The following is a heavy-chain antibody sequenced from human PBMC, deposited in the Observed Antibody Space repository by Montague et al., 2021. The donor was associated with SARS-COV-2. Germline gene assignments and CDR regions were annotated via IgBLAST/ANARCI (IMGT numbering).Heavy chain of an antibody. Sequence: SETLSLTCAVYGASFRNYYWGWIRQSPGKGLEWIGEVDQSGNTNYNPSLKSRVTISADISKNQFSVKLASATAAGTGIYYCARGKRDFPIVVLGASTRTYFDSWGQGTPVTVSS. CDR2: VDQSGNT. CDR3: ARGKRDFPIVVLGASTRTYFDS. D-gene: IGHD2-15*01. V-gene: IGHV4-34*01. CDR1: GASFRNYY. J-gene: IGHJ4*01.